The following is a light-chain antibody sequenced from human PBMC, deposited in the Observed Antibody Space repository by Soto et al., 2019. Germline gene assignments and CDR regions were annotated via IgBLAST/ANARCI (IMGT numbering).Light chain of an antibody. V-gene: IGKV3-20*01. CDR1: QSVTSTY. CDR3: QHYGSSLFT. Sequence: EIVLTQSPGTLSLSPGERATLSCRASQSVTSTYLAWFQHKPGQAPRLLIYGTSNRATGIPDRFSGSGSGTDFTLTISRLEPEDFAVYYCQHYGSSLFTFGHATRLEIK. CDR2: GTS. J-gene: IGKJ5*01.